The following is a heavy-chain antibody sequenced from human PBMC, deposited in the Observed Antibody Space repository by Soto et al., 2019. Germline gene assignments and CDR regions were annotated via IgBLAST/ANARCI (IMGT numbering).Heavy chain of an antibody. CDR1: GYSFTSYW. CDR2: IYPGDSDT. Sequence: GESLKISCKGSGYSFTSYWIGWVRQMPGKGLEWMGIIYPGDSDTRYSPSFQGQVTISADKSISTAYLQWSSLKASDTAMYYWARHKEAVALFDAFDIWGQGTMVTVSS. CDR3: ARHKEAVALFDAFDI. D-gene: IGHD6-19*01. V-gene: IGHV5-51*01. J-gene: IGHJ3*02.